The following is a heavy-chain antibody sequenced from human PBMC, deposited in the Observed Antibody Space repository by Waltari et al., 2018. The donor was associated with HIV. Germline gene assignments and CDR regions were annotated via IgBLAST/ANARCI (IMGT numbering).Heavy chain of an antibody. CDR1: GYTFTGYY. CDR3: ARQSIVGATQNFDY. V-gene: IGHV1-2*02. CDR2: INPNRGGP. D-gene: IGHD1-26*01. Sequence: QVQLVQSGAEVKKPGASVKVSCKASGYTFTGYYMHWVRQAPGKGLEWMGWINPNRGGPNYAQKFQGRVTMTRDTSISTAYRELSRLRSDDTAVYYCARQSIVGATQNFDYWGQGTLVTVSS. J-gene: IGHJ4*02.